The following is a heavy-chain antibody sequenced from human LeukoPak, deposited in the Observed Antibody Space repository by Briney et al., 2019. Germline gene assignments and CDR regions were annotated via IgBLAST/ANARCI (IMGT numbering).Heavy chain of an antibody. J-gene: IGHJ6*03. CDR1: GFTFSSYG. Sequence: PGGSLRLSCAASGFTFSSYGMHWVRQAPGKGLEWVAVISYDGSNKYYADSVKGRFTISRDNSKNTLYLQMNSLRAEDTAGYYCAKDFEVGGSYSVYYMDVWGKGTTVTVSS. D-gene: IGHD1-26*01. CDR3: AKDFEVGGSYSVYYMDV. CDR2: ISYDGSNK. V-gene: IGHV3-30*18.